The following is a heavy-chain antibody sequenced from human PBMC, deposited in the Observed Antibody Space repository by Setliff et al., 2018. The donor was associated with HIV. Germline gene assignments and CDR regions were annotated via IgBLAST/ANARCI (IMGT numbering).Heavy chain of an antibody. CDR2: MSYDGNNK. CDR1: GFIFSSYA. CDR3: ARRWVIAAGNWFDP. J-gene: IGHJ5*02. D-gene: IGHD6-13*01. Sequence: PGGSLRLSCAASGFIFSSYAMHWVRQAPGKGLEWVAVMSYDGNNKYYADSVKGRFTISRDNAKNSLYLQMNSLRAEDTAVYYCARRWVIAAGNWFDPWGQGTLVTVSS. V-gene: IGHV3-30*07.